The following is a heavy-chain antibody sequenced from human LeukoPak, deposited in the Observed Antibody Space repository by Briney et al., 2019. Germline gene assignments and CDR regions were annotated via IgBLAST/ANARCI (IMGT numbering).Heavy chain of an antibody. J-gene: IGHJ4*02. CDR2: IKQDGSEK. Sequence: GESLRLSCATSGFSFSSYWMSWVRQAPGKGLEWLANIKQDGSEKYYVDSVKGRFTISRDNAKNSLYLQMNSLRAEDTAVYYCARDLSSSWTTPGFDYWGQGTLVTVSS. CDR1: GFSFSSYW. D-gene: IGHD6-13*01. CDR3: ARDLSSSWTTPGFDY. V-gene: IGHV3-7*03.